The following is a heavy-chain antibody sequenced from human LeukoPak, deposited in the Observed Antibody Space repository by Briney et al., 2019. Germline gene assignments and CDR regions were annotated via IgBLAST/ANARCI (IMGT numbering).Heavy chain of an antibody. CDR1: EFTVSRNY. CDR3: TRDQMNY. J-gene: IGHJ4*02. CDR2: IYSNGDT. D-gene: IGHD5-24*01. Sequence: GGSVRLSCTASEFTVSRNYMLWVRQAPGKGLEWVSLIYSNGDTHYADSVKGRFTISRDTSKNTVSLQMNSLRVEDTAMYYCTRDQMNYWGQGTLVTVSS. V-gene: IGHV3-53*01.